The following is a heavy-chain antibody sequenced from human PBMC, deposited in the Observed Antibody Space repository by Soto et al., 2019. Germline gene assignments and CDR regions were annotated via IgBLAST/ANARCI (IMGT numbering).Heavy chain of an antibody. CDR3: ARDLGGDYYDTSGYSPPWFDP. CDR1: GFIFSDYY. Sequence: QVQLVESGGGLVKPGGSLRLSCAASGFIFSDYYMSWIRQAPGKGLEWVSYISGSSNYTNYAESVKGRFTISRDNAKTSLYLQMNSLRAEDTAVYYCARDLGGDYYDTSGYSPPWFDPWGQGTLVTVSS. D-gene: IGHD3-22*01. V-gene: IGHV3-11*05. CDR2: ISGSSNYT. J-gene: IGHJ5*02.